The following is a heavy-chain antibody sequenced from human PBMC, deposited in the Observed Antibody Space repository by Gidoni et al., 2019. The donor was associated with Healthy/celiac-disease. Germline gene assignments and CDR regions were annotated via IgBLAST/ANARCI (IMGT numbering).Heavy chain of an antibody. Sequence: EVQLVESGGGLVKPGGSLRPPCAASGFTFMSYRMNWVRQAPGKGLEWVSSISSSSSYIYYADSVKGRFTISRDNAKNSLYLQMNSLRAEDTAVYYCARVRDFWSGRNKADFDYWGQGTLVTVSS. J-gene: IGHJ4*02. CDR1: GFTFMSYR. V-gene: IGHV3-21*01. CDR2: ISSSSSYI. CDR3: ARVRDFWSGRNKADFDY. D-gene: IGHD3-3*01.